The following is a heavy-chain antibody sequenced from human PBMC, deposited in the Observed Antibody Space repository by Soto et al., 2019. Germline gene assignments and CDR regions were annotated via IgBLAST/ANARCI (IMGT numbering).Heavy chain of an antibody. Sequence: QVQLEESGPGLVKPSETLSLRCTVSGGSVSSDSYHWCWARQPPGKGLEWIGNIYYSGTTNYNPSLESRVSMSVDTSKNQFSLKLSSVTAADTAVYYCAARVGATPPITWGQGTLVIVSS. V-gene: IGHV4-61*01. CDR3: AARVGATPPIT. J-gene: IGHJ5*02. CDR2: IYYSGTT. CDR1: GGSVSSDSYH. D-gene: IGHD1-26*01.